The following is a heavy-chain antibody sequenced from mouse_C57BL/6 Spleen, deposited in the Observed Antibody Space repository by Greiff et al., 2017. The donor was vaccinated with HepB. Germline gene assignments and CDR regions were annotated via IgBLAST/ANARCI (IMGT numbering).Heavy chain of an antibody. CDR1: GFTFSSYT. J-gene: IGHJ4*01. CDR3: ARRYGYSAMDY. D-gene: IGHD1-1*02. Sequence: EVHLVESGGGLVKPGGSLKLSCAASGFTFSSYTMSWVRQTPEKRLEWVATISGGGGNTYYPDSVKGRFTISRDNAKNTLYLQMSSLRSEDTALYYCARRYGYSAMDYWGQGTSVTVSS. CDR2: ISGGGGNT. V-gene: IGHV5-9*01.